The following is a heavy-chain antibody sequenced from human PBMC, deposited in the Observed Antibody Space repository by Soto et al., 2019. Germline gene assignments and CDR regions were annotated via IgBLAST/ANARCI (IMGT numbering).Heavy chain of an antibody. CDR3: ARSDKVAGYSSGWSIY. CDR2: INPSGGST. CDR1: GYTFTSYY. J-gene: IGHJ4*02. Sequence: QVQLVQSGAEVKKPGASVKVSCKASGYTFTSYYMHWVRQAPGQGLEWMGIINPSGGSTSYAQKFQGRDTMTRDTSPSTVYMELSSLRSEDTAVYYCARSDKVAGYSSGWSIYWGQGTLVKVSS. D-gene: IGHD6-19*01. V-gene: IGHV1-46*01.